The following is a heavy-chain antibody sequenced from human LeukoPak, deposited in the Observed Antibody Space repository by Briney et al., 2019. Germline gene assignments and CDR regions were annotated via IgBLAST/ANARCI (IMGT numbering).Heavy chain of an antibody. Sequence: GGSLRLSCAASGFTFSSYAMHWVRQAPGKGLEWVAVISYDGSNKYYADSVEGRFTISRDNSKNTLYLQMNSLRAEDTAVYYCARDWGLYSYGPPDYWGQGALVTVSS. CDR3: ARDWGLYSYGPPDY. CDR1: GFTFSSYA. V-gene: IGHV3-30*01. CDR2: ISYDGSNK. D-gene: IGHD5-18*01. J-gene: IGHJ4*02.